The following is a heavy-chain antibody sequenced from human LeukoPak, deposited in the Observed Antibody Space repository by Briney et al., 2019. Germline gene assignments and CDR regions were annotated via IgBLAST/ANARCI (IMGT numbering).Heavy chain of an antibody. V-gene: IGHV4-39*07. CDR2: IYYSGNT. CDR1: GGSISSSSYY. J-gene: IGHJ3*02. Sequence: PSETLSLTCTVSGGSISSSSYYWGWIRQPPGKGLGWIGSIYYSGNTYYNPSLKSRVTISVDTSKNQFSLKLNSVTAADTAVYYCARGSRGDGAAFDIWGKGTMVTVSS. D-gene: IGHD7-27*01. CDR3: ARGSRGDGAAFDI.